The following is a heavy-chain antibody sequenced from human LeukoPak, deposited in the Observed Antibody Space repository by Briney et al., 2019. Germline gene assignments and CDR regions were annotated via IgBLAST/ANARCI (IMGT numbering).Heavy chain of an antibody. CDR2: TYYRSKLSS. CDR1: GDSLSSNSVA. CDR3: ARGRSWPLDY. V-gene: IGHV6-1*01. Sequence: SQTLSLTCALSGDSLSSNSVAWHWPRHSPSRGLEWLGSTYYRSKLSSDYAVSMERLLIINSDISNNQFSLHLNSVTPEDTAVYYCARGRSWPLDYWGQGTLVTVSS. J-gene: IGHJ4*02. D-gene: IGHD6-13*01.